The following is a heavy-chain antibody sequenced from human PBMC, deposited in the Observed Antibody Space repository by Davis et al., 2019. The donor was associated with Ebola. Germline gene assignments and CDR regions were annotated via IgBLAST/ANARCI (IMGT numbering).Heavy chain of an antibody. D-gene: IGHD3/OR15-3a*01. V-gene: IGHV4-4*02. Sequence: PSETLSLTCVVSSGSINSHHWWTWVRQPPGKGLEWIGEINQSGGTNYNPSLRSRVTISVDKSKNQFSLRLASVTAADTAVYFCARRPIWTGGSSFYYGMGVWGQGTTVTVSS. CDR1: SGSINSHHW. CDR2: INQSGGT. CDR3: ARRPIWTGGSSFYYGMGV. J-gene: IGHJ6*02.